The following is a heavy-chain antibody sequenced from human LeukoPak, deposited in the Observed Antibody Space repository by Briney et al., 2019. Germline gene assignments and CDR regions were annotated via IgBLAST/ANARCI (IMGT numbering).Heavy chain of an antibody. CDR2: INHSGST. CDR3: ARIGGTDAFDI. J-gene: IGHJ3*02. CDR1: GGSFSGYY. V-gene: IGHV4-34*01. Sequence: SETLSLTCAVYGGSFSGYYWSWIRQPPGKGLEWIGEINHSGSTNYNPSLKSRVTISVDTSKNQFSLKLSSVTAADTAVYYCARIGGTDAFDIWGQGTMVTVSS. D-gene: IGHD1-26*01.